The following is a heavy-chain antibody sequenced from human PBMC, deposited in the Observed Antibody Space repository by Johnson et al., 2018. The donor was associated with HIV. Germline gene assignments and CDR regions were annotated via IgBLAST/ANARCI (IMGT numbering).Heavy chain of an antibody. CDR3: ARGQLDNAFDI. CDR1: GFTFSDYY. Sequence: QVQLVESGGGVVQPGRSLRVSCAASGFTFSDYYMSWIRQAPGKGLEWVSYISSSGITIYYADSVKGRFTISRDNAKNSLYLQMNSLRAEDTSVYYCARGQLDNAFDIWGQGTMVTVFS. J-gene: IGHJ3*02. D-gene: IGHD6-13*01. CDR2: ISSSGITI. V-gene: IGHV3-11*04.